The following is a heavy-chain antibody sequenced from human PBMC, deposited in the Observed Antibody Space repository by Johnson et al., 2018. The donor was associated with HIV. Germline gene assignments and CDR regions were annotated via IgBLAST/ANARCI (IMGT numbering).Heavy chain of an antibody. Sequence: VQLVESGGGLVKPGGSLRLSCAASGFTFDDYGMSWVRQAPGKGLEWVSGVNWNGGSTGYADSVKGRFTISRDNAKRSLYPQMNSLRAEDTALYYCARAMGGEAFDIWGQGTMVTVSS. CDR1: GFTFDDYG. CDR3: ARAMGGEAFDI. V-gene: IGHV3-20*04. D-gene: IGHD3-16*01. CDR2: VNWNGGST. J-gene: IGHJ3*02.